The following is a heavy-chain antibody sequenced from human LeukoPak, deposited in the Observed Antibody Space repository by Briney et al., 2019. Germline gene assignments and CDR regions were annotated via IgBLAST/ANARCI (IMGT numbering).Heavy chain of an antibody. D-gene: IGHD2-15*01. Sequence: RTGGSLRLSCAASGFTFSTYEMSWVRQAPGKGLEWVSYISSSGNNIYYADSVKGRFTISRDNAKNSLYLQMNSLRDEDAAVYYCARGAPLVVVTTAAFDIWGQGTMVTVSS. CDR1: GFTFSTYE. CDR2: ISSSGNNI. V-gene: IGHV3-48*03. CDR3: ARGAPLVVVTTAAFDI. J-gene: IGHJ3*02.